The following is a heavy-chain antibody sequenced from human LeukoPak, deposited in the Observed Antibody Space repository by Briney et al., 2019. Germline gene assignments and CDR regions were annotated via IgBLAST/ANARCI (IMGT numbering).Heavy chain of an antibody. D-gene: IGHD3-10*01. V-gene: IGHV4-38-2*02. CDR2: IYHSGST. J-gene: IGHJ5*02. CDR3: ARFGSSYGSGSYNWFDP. CDR1: GYSISSGYY. Sequence: SETLSLTCTVSGYSISSGYYWGWIRQPPGKGLEWIGSIYHSGSTYYNPSLKSRVTISVDTSKNQFSLKLSSVTAADTAVYYCARFGSSYGSGSYNWFDPWGQGTLVTVSS.